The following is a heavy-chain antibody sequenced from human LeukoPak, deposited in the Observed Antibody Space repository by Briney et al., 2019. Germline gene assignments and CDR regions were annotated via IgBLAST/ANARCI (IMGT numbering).Heavy chain of an antibody. J-gene: IGHJ4*02. Sequence: SETLPLTCTVSGGSTVNNDYYWGWVRQPPGRGLEWIGMVHYSGRTYYNPSLKSRVTLSVDTSKNQFSLKVSSVTAADTAVYSCHVAATAYSSVYWGQGTLVTVSS. D-gene: IGHD6-25*01. CDR3: HVAATAYSSVY. V-gene: IGHV4-39*01. CDR1: GGSTVNNDYY. CDR2: VHYSGRT.